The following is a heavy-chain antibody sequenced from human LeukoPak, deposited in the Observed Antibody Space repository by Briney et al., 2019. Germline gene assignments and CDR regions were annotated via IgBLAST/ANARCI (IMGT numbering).Heavy chain of an antibody. J-gene: IGHJ4*02. V-gene: IGHV3-21*01. Sequence: PGGSLRLSCVASGFTFSSYSMNWVRQAPGKGLEWVSSISSSSSYIYYADSVKGRFTISRDNAKNSLYLQMNSLRAEDTAVYYCARKAVYYYDSSGHIDYWGQGTLVTVSS. CDR2: ISSSSSYI. CDR1: GFTFSSYS. CDR3: ARKAVYYYDSSGHIDY. D-gene: IGHD3-22*01.